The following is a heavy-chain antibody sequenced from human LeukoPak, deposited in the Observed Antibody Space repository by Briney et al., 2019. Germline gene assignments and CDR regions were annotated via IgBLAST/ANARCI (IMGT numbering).Heavy chain of an antibody. J-gene: IGHJ5*02. V-gene: IGHV3-48*03. CDR3: ARVGEGPNWFDP. Sequence: PGGSLRLSCAASGFTFSSYEMNWVRQAPGKGLEWVSYISSSGSTIYYADSVKGRFTISRDNAENSLYLQMNSLRAEDTAVYYCARVGEGPNWFDPWGQGTLVTVSS. CDR1: GFTFSSYE. CDR2: ISSSGSTI.